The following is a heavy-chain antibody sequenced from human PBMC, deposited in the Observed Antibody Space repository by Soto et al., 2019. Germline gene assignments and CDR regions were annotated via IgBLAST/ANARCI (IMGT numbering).Heavy chain of an antibody. CDR3: TQDGGSRDWLTVN. V-gene: IGHV3-23*01. CDR1: GFTFTSYA. J-gene: IGHJ4*02. D-gene: IGHD3-9*01. Sequence: EVQLLESGGDLVQPGGSLRLSCAASGFTFTSYARSWIRQAPGKGLEWVSAITGGGDNTYYADSVKGRFTISRDNSKNTLYLQMNSLSAEDTAFYYCTQDGGSRDWLTVNWGQGTLVTVSS. CDR2: ITGGGDNT.